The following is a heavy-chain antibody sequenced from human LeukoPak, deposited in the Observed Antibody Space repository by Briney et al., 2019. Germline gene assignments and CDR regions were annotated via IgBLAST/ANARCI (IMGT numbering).Heavy chain of an antibody. CDR2: IDPDDSYT. CDR3: ARRPGGVLADTDFFES. D-gene: IGHD3-16*01. J-gene: IGHJ4*02. CDR1: GHNLATHY. V-gene: IGHV5-10-1*01. Sequence: GESLKISCKDSGHNLATHYINWVRQMPGKGLEWMGRIDPDDSYTNYSPAFQGRVTMSADKSSRTAYLQWSSLEASDTAMYSCARRPGGVLADTDFFESWGQGTLVIVSS.